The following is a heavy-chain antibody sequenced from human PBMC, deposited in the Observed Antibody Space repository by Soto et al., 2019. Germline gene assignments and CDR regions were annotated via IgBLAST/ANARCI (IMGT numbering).Heavy chain of an antibody. CDR2: ISGSGGST. Sequence: GGSLRLSCAASGFTFSSYAMSWVRQAPGKGLEWVSAISGSGGSTYYADSVKGRFTISRDNSKNTPYLQMNSLRAEDTAVYYCAKALIAVAGTTYNYWGQGTLVTVSS. J-gene: IGHJ4*02. CDR1: GFTFSSYA. D-gene: IGHD6-19*01. V-gene: IGHV3-23*01. CDR3: AKALIAVAGTTYNY.